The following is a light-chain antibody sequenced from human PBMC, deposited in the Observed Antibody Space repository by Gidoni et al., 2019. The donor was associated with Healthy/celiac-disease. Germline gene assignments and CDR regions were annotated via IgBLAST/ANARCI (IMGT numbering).Light chain of an antibody. V-gene: IGKV1-39*01. CDR3: QQSYSTPLT. CDR2: AAS. J-gene: IGKJ4*01. Sequence: LQMTQSPSSLSASVGDRVTITCRASQSISSYLNWYQQKPEKAPKLLIYAASSLQSGVPSRFSSSGSGTDFTLTISSLQPEDFATYYCQQSYSTPLTFXGXTKVEIK. CDR1: QSISSY.